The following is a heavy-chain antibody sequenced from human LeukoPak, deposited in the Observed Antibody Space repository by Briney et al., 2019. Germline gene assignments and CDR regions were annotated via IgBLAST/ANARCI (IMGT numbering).Heavy chain of an antibody. V-gene: IGHV3-33*08. CDR1: GFTFSSYG. J-gene: IGHJ5*02. CDR3: AREDSSGYYAWFDP. CDR2: IWYDGSNK. D-gene: IGHD3-22*01. Sequence: GGSLRLSCAASGFTFSSYGMHWVRQAPGKGLEWVAVIWYDGSNKYYADSVKGRFTISRDNSKNTLYLQMNSLRAEDMAVYYCAREDSSGYYAWFDPWGQGTLVTVSS.